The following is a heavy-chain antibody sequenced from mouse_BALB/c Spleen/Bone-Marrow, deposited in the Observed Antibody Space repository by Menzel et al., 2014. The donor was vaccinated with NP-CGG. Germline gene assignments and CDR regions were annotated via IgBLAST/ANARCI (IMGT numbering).Heavy chain of an antibody. V-gene: IGHV5-4*02. CDR3: ARFYYYGSSYFDI. CDR1: GFTFSDYY. D-gene: IGHD1-1*01. Sequence: EVKLMESGGGLVKPGGSLKLSCAASGFTFSDYYMYWVRQTPEKRLEWVATISDGGSYTYYPDSVKGRFTISRDNAKNNRFLQMSSLKSEDTAMYYCARFYYYGSSYFDIWGAETTVTVS. CDR2: ISDGGSYT. J-gene: IGHJ1*01.